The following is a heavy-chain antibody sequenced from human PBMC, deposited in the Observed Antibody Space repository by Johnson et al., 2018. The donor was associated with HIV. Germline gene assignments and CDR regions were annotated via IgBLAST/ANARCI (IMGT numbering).Heavy chain of an antibody. CDR3: TTDQGYYGDAFDI. CDR2: IKSKTDGGTT. CDR1: GFTFSNAW. D-gene: IGHD3-10*01. V-gene: IGHV3-15*01. J-gene: IGHJ3*02. Sequence: VQLVESGGGLVKPGGSLRLSCAASGFTFSNAWMSWVRQAPGKGLEWVGRIKSKTDGGTTDYAAHVQGRFTISRDDSKNTLDLQLNSLKTEDTAVYYCTTDQGYYGDAFDIWGQGTMVTVSS.